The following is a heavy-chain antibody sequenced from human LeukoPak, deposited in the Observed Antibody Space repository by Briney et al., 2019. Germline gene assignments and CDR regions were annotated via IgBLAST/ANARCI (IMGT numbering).Heavy chain of an antibody. D-gene: IGHD3-10*01. J-gene: IGHJ4*02. V-gene: IGHV1-2*02. CDR3: ARSVTMVRGVIISLDY. Sequence: ASVKVSCKASGYTFTGYYMHWVRQAPGQGLEWMGWINPNSGDTNYAQKFQGRVTMTRDTSISTAYMELSRLRPDDTAVYYCARSVTMVRGVIISLDYWGQGTLVTVSS. CDR1: GYTFTGYY. CDR2: INPNSGDT.